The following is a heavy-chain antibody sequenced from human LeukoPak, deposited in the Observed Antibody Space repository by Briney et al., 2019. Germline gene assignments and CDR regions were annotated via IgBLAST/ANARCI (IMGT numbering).Heavy chain of an antibody. CDR3: ASLRSGYFDY. CDR2: IYYSGST. V-gene: IGHV4-59*01. Sequence: SETLSLTCTVSGGSISSYYWSWIRQPPGKGLEWIGYIYYSGSTNYNPSLKSRVTISVDTSKNQFSLKLSSVTAADTAVYYCASLRSGYFDYWGQGTLVTVSS. D-gene: IGHD3-3*01. J-gene: IGHJ4*02. CDR1: GGSISSYY.